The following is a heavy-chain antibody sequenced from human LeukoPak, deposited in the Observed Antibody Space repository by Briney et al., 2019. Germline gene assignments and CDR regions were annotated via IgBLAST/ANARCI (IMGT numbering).Heavy chain of an antibody. CDR3: ARRRGYSYDY. D-gene: IGHD5-18*01. CDR1: GGSISSYY. CDR2: IYYSGST. Sequence: PSETLSLTCTVSGGSISSYYWSWIRQPPGKGLEWIGYIYYSGSTTYNPSLKSRVTISVDTSKNQFSLKLRSVTAADTAVYYCARRRGYSYDYWGQGTLVTVSS. J-gene: IGHJ4*02. V-gene: IGHV4-59*01.